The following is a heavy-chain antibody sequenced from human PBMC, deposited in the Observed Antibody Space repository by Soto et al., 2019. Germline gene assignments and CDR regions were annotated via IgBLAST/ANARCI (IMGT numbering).Heavy chain of an antibody. CDR2: INHSGST. CDR1: GGSFSGYY. Sequence: QVQLQQWGAGLLKPSETLSLTCAVYGGSFSGYYWSWIRQPPGKGLEWIGEINHSGSTNYNPSLKSRVTISVDXXKXQXXLKLSSVTAADTAVYYCARVAPVTMVRGVIRWFDPWGQGTLVTVSS. CDR3: ARVAPVTMVRGVIRWFDP. D-gene: IGHD3-10*01. J-gene: IGHJ5*02. V-gene: IGHV4-34*01.